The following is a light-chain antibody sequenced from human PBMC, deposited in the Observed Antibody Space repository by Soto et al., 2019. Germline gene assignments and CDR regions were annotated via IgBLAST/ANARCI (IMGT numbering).Light chain of an antibody. J-gene: IGKJ1*01. Sequence: EIVLTQSPATLSLSPGERATLSCRASQSVSSYLAWYQQKPGQAPRLLIYDASNRATGIPARFSGSGSGTDFTLTISSLEPEDVAVYYCQQRSNWPRTSTFGQGTKVDIK. CDR2: DAS. V-gene: IGKV3-11*01. CDR1: QSVSSY. CDR3: QQRSNWPRTST.